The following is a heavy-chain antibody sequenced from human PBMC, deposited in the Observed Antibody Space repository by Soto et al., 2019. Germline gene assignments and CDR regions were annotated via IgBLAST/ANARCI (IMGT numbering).Heavy chain of an antibody. CDR3: ARYIPGVRYYGMDV. CDR2: IGESGTPT. J-gene: IGHJ6*02. D-gene: IGHD2-2*01. CDR1: GFTFSSYA. V-gene: IGHV3-23*01. Sequence: EVQVLESGGVLVQPGGSLRLSCAASGFTFSSYAMKWVRQSPGKGREWVSLIGESGTPTYYADYVKGRFTISRDNSGNTLLLEMYSLRAEDTDVYYCARYIPGVRYYGMDVWGQGTTVTVSS.